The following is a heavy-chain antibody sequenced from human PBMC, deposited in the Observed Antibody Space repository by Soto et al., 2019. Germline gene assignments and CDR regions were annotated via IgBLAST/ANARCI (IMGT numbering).Heavy chain of an antibody. CDR2: ISYDGSNK. CDR3: AKGSEHPEQQLLTRH. J-gene: IGHJ4*02. CDR1: GFTFSSYG. D-gene: IGHD6-13*01. Sequence: QVQLVESGGGVVQPGRSLRLSCAASGFTFSSYGMHWVRQAPGKGLEWVAVISYDGSNKYYADSVKGRFTISRDNSKNTLYLQMNSLRAEDTAVYYCAKGSEHPEQQLLTRHWVQGTLVTVSS. V-gene: IGHV3-30*18.